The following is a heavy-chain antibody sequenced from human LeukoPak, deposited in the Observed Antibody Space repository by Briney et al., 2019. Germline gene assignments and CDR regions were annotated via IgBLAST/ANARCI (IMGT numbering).Heavy chain of an antibody. CDR2: IIPIFGTA. V-gene: IGHV1-69*06. CDR1: GGTFSSYA. Sequence: SVKVSCKASGGTFSSYAISWVRQAPGQGLEWMGRIIPIFGTANYAQKFQGRVTITADKSTSTAYMEPSSLRSEDTAVYYCARDRRWYCSSTSCSSGGDYWGQGTLVTVSS. J-gene: IGHJ4*02. CDR3: ARDRRWYCSSTSCSSGGDY. D-gene: IGHD2-2*01.